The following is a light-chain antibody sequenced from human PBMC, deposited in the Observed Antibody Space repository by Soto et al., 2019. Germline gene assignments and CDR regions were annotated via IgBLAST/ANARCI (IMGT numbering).Light chain of an antibody. J-gene: IGKJ1*01. V-gene: IGKV1-39*01. CDR3: QQSYSSPWT. CDR2: STS. CDR1: QSISGN. Sequence: DIQMTQAPSSLSASLGDRVTITCRASQSISGNLNWYQQKPGKAPKLLIYSTSSFQSGVPSRFSGSGGWTDFTLTITSLDPEDFATYYCQQSYSSPWTFGQGTKVDI.